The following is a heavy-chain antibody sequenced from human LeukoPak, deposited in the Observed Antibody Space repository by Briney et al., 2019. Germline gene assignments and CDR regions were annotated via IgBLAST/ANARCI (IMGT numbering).Heavy chain of an antibody. D-gene: IGHD5-18*01. CDR3: TKDSVAMVTTSDY. J-gene: IGHJ4*02. CDR2: ISWNSGII. CDR1: GLTFHDYA. Sequence: GGSLRFSFQAPGLTFHDYAMTWSRQAPGKGREWVSGISWNSGIIGYADSVKGRFTTSRDNAKNSLYLQMNSLRPEDTALYYCTKDSVAMVTTSDYWGQGTLVTVSS. V-gene: IGHV3-9*01.